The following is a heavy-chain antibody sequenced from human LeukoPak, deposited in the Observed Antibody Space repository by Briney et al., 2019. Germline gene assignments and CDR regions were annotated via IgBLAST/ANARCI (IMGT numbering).Heavy chain of an antibody. CDR3: ARDREQWLVRFDY. V-gene: IGHV3-30*04. Sequence: PGRSLRLSCAASGFTFISYAMHWVRQAPGKGLECVAVISYDRSNKYYADSVKGRFTISRDNSKNTLYLQMNSLRAEYTAVYYCARDREQWLVRFDYWGQGTLVTVSS. D-gene: IGHD6-19*01. CDR2: ISYDRSNK. J-gene: IGHJ4*02. CDR1: GFTFISYA.